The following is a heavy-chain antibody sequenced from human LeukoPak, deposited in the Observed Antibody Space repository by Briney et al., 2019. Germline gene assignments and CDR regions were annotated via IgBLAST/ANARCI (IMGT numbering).Heavy chain of an antibody. V-gene: IGHV4-39*01. J-gene: IGHJ4*02. D-gene: IGHD2-15*01. Sequence: PSETLSLTCTVSGGSLRSSSYYWGWIRQPPGKGLEWIGSVYYSGSTNYRPSLRSRVTIAVDTSKNQFSLKLSSVTATDTAVYYCATLDGSCYTYNSDYWGQGTLVTVSS. CDR1: GGSLRSSSYY. CDR2: VYYSGST. CDR3: ATLDGSCYTYNSDY.